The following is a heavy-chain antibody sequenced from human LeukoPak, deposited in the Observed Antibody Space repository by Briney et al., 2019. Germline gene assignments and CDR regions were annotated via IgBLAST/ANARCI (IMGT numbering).Heavy chain of an antibody. D-gene: IGHD3-22*01. CDR2: IYYRGST. Sequence: SETLSLTCTVSGGSISSGGYYWSWIRQHPGKGLEWIGYIYYRGSTYYNPSLKSRVTISVDTSKNQFSLKLSSVTAADTAVYYCARVTYDSSGYYSISLAYYFDYWGQGTLVTVSS. CDR3: ARVTYDSSGYYSISLAYYFDY. J-gene: IGHJ4*02. CDR1: GGSISSGGYY. V-gene: IGHV4-31*03.